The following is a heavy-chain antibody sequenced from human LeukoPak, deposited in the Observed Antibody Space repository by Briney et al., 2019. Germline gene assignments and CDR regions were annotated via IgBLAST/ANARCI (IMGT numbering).Heavy chain of an antibody. CDR2: IYYTGST. CDR1: GDSITRSY. D-gene: IGHD5-18*01. CDR3: ARDPGRYSYAYYFDN. J-gene: IGHJ4*02. Sequence: SETLSLTCTVSGDSITRSYWSWIRQLPGKRLEWIGHIYYTGSTNYNPSLKSRVTISVDTSKNQFSLKLNSVTAADTAIYYCARDPGRYSYAYYFDNWGRGTLVTVSS. V-gene: IGHV4-59*01.